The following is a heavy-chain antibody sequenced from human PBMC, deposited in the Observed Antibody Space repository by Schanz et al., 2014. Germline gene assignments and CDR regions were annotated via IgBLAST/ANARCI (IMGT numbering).Heavy chain of an antibody. CDR3: ARGGGPEDVFDI. Sequence: QVQLVQSGAEVKKPGASVKVSCKASGYTFTSDSMHWVRQAPGQGLEWMGMINPSGGGTSYALRFQDRVTVTRDTSRSTAYMELSSLRSDDTAVYYCARGGGPEDVFDIWGQGTILTVSS. CDR1: GYTFTSDS. CDR2: INPSGGGT. V-gene: IGHV1-46*01. J-gene: IGHJ3*02. D-gene: IGHD5-12*01.